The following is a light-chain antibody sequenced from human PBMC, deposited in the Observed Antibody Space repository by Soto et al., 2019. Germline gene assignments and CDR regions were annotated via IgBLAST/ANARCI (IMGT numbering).Light chain of an antibody. J-gene: IGLJ1*01. CDR3: QSYDSGLSADV. CDR2: GNT. CDR1: SSNIGAGYD. Sequence: QSVLTQPPSVSGAPGQRVTISCTGSSSNIGAGYDVHWYQQLPGTAPKLLISGNTNRPSGVPDRFSGSKSGTSASLAITGLQAEDEADYYCQSYDSGLSADVFGTGTKVTVL. V-gene: IGLV1-40*01.